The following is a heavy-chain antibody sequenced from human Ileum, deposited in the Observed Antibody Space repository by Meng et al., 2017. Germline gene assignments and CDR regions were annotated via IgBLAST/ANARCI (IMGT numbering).Heavy chain of an antibody. CDR2: ISHSGRT. CDR1: GGSISSGTYY. J-gene: IGHJ3*02. V-gene: IGHV4-31*03. CDR3: ARDGRVGAALDAFDI. D-gene: IGHD2-15*01. Sequence: SETLSLTCTVSGGSISSGTYYWNWIRQHPGKGLEWIGYISHSGRTYYNPSLKSRVTISSDTSKKQFSLKVNSVTAADTAVYYCARDGRVGAALDAFDIWGQGTMVIVSS.